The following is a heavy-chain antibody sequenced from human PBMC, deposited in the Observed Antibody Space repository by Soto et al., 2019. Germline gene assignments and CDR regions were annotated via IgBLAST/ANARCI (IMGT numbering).Heavy chain of an antibody. CDR3: ARGGAGRPDY. V-gene: IGHV3-48*02. J-gene: IGHJ4*02. CDR2: ISSSSGNP. Sequence: WGSLRLSCAASGFCFSGYGINLFRQAPWKGLEWVAYISSSSGNPTYADSVRGRFTISRDNAKNSLYLQMNSLRDEDTAIYYCARGGAGRPDYWGQGTLVTVSS. D-gene: IGHD1-1*01. CDR1: GFCFSGYG.